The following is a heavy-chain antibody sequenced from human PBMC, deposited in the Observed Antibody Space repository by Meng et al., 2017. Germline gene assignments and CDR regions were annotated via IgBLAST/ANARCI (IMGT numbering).Heavy chain of an antibody. CDR3: ARTRGDYYFDY. CDR2: IDYGVST. V-gene: IGHV4-61*01. CDR1: GSTVTFGSNF. D-gene: IGHD2-2*01. Sequence: VPLQYLDPVLVRPQWTLFLTCSVSGSTVTFGSNFCSWNRQPPVKRMGWIGYIDYGVSTSYNHSLRSRSTISVDTSNNQYSLKLSSVTTADTAVLYCARTRGDYYFDYWGQGTLVTVSS. J-gene: IGHJ4*02.